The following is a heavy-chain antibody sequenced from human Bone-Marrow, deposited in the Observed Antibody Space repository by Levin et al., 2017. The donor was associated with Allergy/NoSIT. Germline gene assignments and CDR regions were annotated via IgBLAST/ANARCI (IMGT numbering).Heavy chain of an antibody. CDR3: ARSPPAAISYYYYYMDG. CDR2: ISSSSSYT. Sequence: GGSLRLSCAASGFTFSDYYMSWIRQAPGKGLEWVSYISSSSSYTNYADSVKGRFTISRDNAKNSLYLQMNSLRAEDTAVYYCARSPPAAISYYYYYMDGWGKGTTVTVSS. V-gene: IGHV3-11*03. J-gene: IGHJ6*03. CDR1: GFTFSDYY. D-gene: IGHD2-2*01.